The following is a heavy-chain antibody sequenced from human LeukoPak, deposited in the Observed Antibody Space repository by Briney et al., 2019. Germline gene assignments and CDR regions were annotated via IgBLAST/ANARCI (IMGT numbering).Heavy chain of an antibody. D-gene: IGHD1-1*01. CDR3: ARWGGTRQHYFDY. CDR2: TRFDGSIK. CDR1: GFIFSDYG. Sequence: PGRSLRLSCAVSGFIFSDYGFHWVRQAPGKGPEWVAVTRFDGSIKQYADSVKGRFTISRDDSKNTLYLQMNFLKSEDTAVYYCARWGGTRQHYFDYWGQGTLVTVSS. V-gene: IGHV3-33*01. J-gene: IGHJ4*02.